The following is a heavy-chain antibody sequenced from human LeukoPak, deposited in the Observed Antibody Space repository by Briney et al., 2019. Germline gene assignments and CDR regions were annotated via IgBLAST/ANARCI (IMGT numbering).Heavy chain of an antibody. CDR2: IIPIFGTA. CDR1: GGTFSSYA. D-gene: IGHD2/OR15-2a*01. V-gene: IGHV1-69*13. CDR3: ARVGDFYDAFDI. J-gene: IGHJ3*02. Sequence: SVKVSCKASGGTFSSYAISWVRQAPGQGLEWMGGIIPIFGTANYAQKFQGRVTITADESTSTAYMELSSLRSEDTAVYYCARVGDFYDAFDIWGQGTMVTVSS.